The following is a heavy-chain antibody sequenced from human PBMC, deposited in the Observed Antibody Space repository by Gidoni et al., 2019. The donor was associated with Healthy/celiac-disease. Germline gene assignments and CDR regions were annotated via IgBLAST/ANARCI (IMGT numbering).Heavy chain of an antibody. CDR3: ARESGSYAAEYFQH. CDR1: GFPFSSYG. Sequence: QVQLVESGGGVVQPGRSLRLSCAASGFPFSSYGMHWVRQDPGKGLEWVAVIWYDGSNKYYADSVKGRFTISRDNSKNTLYLQMNSLRAEDTAVYYCARESGSYAAEYFQHWGQGTLVTVSS. V-gene: IGHV3-33*01. D-gene: IGHD1-26*01. CDR2: IWYDGSNK. J-gene: IGHJ1*01.